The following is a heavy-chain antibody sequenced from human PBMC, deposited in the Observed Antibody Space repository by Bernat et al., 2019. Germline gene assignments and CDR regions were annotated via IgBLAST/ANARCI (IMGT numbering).Heavy chain of an antibody. D-gene: IGHD6-13*01. J-gene: IGHJ4*02. V-gene: IGHV3-30*18. CDR2: ISHDGRNK. CDR1: GFTFSSYG. CDR3: AKEGDSSNWYGGGFDY. Sequence: QVQLVESGGGVVQPGRSLRLSCAASGFTFSSYGMHWVRQAPGKGLEWVADISHDGRNKYYADSVKDRLTISRDNSQNTLYLQMNSLRVEDTAVYYCAKEGDSSNWYGGGFDYWGQGTLVTVSS.